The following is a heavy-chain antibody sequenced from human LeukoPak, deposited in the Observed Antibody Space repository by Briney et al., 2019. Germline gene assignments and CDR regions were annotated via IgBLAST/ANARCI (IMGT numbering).Heavy chain of an antibody. D-gene: IGHD5-18*01. CDR3: ATQGGYSYGYYYYMDV. V-gene: IGHV4-39*01. CDR1: GGSISSSSYY. CDR2: IYYSGST. Sequence: SETLSLTCTVSGGSISSSSYYWAWIRQPPGKGLEWIGTIYYSGSTYYNPSLKSRVTISVDTSKTHFSLKLTSVTAADTAVYYCATQGGYSYGYYYYMDVWGKGTTVTVSS. J-gene: IGHJ6*03.